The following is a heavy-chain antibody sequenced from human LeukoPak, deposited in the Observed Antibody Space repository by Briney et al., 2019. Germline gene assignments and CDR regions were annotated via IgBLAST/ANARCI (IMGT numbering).Heavy chain of an antibody. CDR1: GGSACSSSYN. V-gene: IGHV4-61*01. CDR3: ARVKRWLQYGRAFDY. J-gene: IGHJ4*02. Sequence: SETLSLTCTVSGGSACSSSYNWNWIRQPPGKGLEWIGYIHYSGNTNYNPPLKSRVTISVDTSKNQFSLKLSSVTAADTAVYYCARVKRWLQYGRAFDYWGQGTLVTVSS. CDR2: IHYSGNT. D-gene: IGHD5-24*01.